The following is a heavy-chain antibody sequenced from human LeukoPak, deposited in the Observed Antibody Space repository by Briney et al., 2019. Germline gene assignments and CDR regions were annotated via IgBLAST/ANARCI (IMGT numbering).Heavy chain of an antibody. V-gene: IGHV3-21*01. CDR3: ARDGLAAATLHWCFDL. CDR1: GFTFSSYD. J-gene: IGHJ2*01. D-gene: IGHD2-15*01. CDR2: IRPSGDNT. Sequence: GGSPRLSCAASGFTFSSYDMTWVRQAPGRGPEWVSSIRPSGDNTYYGDSVKGRFTISRDNARNSLYLQMNSLRAEDTAVYYCARDGLAAATLHWCFDLWGRGTLVTVSS.